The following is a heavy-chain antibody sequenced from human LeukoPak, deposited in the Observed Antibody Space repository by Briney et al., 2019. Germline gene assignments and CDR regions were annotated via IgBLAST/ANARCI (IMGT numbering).Heavy chain of an antibody. J-gene: IGHJ6*03. CDR2: INDNGRI. Sequence: SETLSLTSAVYGGSFSYYYWSWLRQPPGKGLEWLGEINDNGRINYNPSLISRVTLSVNPSKNHFSVSCTSASATDTAVYYCARRWNYGRNYYIDVWGKGATVSVSS. D-gene: IGHD1-7*01. CDR1: GGSFSYYY. CDR3: ARRWNYGRNYYIDV. V-gene: IGHV4-34*01.